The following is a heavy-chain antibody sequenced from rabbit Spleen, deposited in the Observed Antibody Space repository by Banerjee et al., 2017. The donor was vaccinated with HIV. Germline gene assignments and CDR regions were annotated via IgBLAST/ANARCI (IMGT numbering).Heavy chain of an antibody. CDR3: ARETSSGWGVVSFYFSL. D-gene: IGHD4-1*01. V-gene: IGHV1S40*01. CDR1: GFSFSSSYY. J-gene: IGHJ4*01. Sequence: QSLEESGGGLVQPEGSLTLTCTASGFSFSSSYYMCWVRQAPGKGLEWIACIYAGSSGTTYYASWAKGRFTISKTSSTTVTLQMTSLTAADTATYFCARETSSGWGVVSFYFSLWGQGTLVTVS. CDR2: IYAGSSGTT.